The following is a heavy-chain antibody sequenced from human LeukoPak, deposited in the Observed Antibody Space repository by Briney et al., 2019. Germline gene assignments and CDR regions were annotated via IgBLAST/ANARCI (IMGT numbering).Heavy chain of an antibody. Sequence: SWVRQPPGKGVEWIGEIYHSGSTNYNPSLKSRVTISVDKSKNQFSLKLSSVTAADTAVYYCARDVRDFWSGYYPYYFDYWGQGTLVTVSS. J-gene: IGHJ4*02. CDR3: ARDVRDFWSGYYPYYFDY. V-gene: IGHV4-4*02. D-gene: IGHD3-3*01. CDR2: IYHSGST.